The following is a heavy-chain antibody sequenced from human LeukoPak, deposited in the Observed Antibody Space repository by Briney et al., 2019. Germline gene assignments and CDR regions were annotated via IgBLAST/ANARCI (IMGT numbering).Heavy chain of an antibody. V-gene: IGHV3-30-3*01. J-gene: IGHJ6*02. CDR1: GFTFSSYA. CDR2: ISYDGSNK. CDR3: AHGMDV. Sequence: RSLRLSCAASGFTFSSYAMHWVRQAPGKGPEWVAVISYDGSNKYYADSVKGRFTISRDNSKNTLYLQMNSLRAEDTAVYYCAHGMDVWGQGATVTVSS.